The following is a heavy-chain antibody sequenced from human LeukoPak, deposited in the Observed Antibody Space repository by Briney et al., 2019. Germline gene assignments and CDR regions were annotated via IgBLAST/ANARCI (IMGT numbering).Heavy chain of an antibody. CDR1: GGSISSGGYY. V-gene: IGHV4-31*03. Sequence: SQTLSLTCTVSGGSISSGGYYWSWICQHPGKGLEWIGYIYYSGSTYYNPSLKSRVTISVDTSKNQFSLELTSVTAADTAIYYCAREVRPTVTSHFDSWGPGTLVAVSS. CDR2: IYYSGST. J-gene: IGHJ4*02. D-gene: IGHD4-11*01. CDR3: AREVRPTVTSHFDS.